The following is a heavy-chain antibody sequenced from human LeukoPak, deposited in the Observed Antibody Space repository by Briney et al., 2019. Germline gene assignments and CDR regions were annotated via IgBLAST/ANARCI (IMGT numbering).Heavy chain of an antibody. CDR1: GFTFSSFA. Sequence: PGGSLRLSCTASGFTFSSFAMSWVRQAPGKGLDWVSAISGSGDSTSYADSVGGRFIISRDNSKNTLYLQMDSLRAEDTAVYYCATNRTTGGHRFDYWGHGTLVTVSS. D-gene: IGHD1-1*01. CDR2: ISGSGDST. V-gene: IGHV3-23*01. J-gene: IGHJ4*01. CDR3: ATNRTTGGHRFDY.